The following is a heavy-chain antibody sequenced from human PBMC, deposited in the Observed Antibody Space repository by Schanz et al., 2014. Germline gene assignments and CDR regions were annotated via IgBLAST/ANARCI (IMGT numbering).Heavy chain of an antibody. D-gene: IGHD3-22*01. CDR3: ARVHHYDPSGWGYFDY. CDR1: GFTVSSNH. CDR2: IYSGIGA. V-gene: IGHV3-66*01. Sequence: EGQLAESGGGLVQPGGSLRLSCAVSGFTVSSNHMSWVRQAPGKGLEWVSVIYSGIGAYYADSVKDRFTVSRDNSKNTVYLQMNRLRAEDTAVYYCARVHHYDPSGWGYFDYWGRGALXTVSS. J-gene: IGHJ4*02.